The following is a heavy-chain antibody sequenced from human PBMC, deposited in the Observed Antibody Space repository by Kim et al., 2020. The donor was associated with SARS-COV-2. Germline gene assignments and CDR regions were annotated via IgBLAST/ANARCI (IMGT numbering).Heavy chain of an antibody. Sequence: SETLSLTCTVSGGSIISSIHYWGWIRQPPGKGLEWIESIHYSGSTYNNPSLKSRVTTSVDTSKNQFSLKLGPVTAADTAVYYCVSENYPLYGMDVWGQGTTVTISS. D-gene: IGHD1-7*01. J-gene: IGHJ6*02. CDR2: IHYSGST. CDR3: VSENYPLYGMDV. V-gene: IGHV4-39*01. CDR1: GGSIISSIHY.